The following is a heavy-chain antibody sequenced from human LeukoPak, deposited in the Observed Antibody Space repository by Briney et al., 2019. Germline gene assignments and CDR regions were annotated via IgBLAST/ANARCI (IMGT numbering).Heavy chain of an antibody. V-gene: IGHV4-30-4*08. D-gene: IGHD3-22*01. J-gene: IGHJ4*02. Sequence: PSQTLSLTCTVSGGSISSGDYYWSWIRQPPGKGLEWIGYIYYSGSTHYNPSLKSRVTISVDTSKNQFSLKLSSVTAADTAVYYCARVAYYYDSSGYSPVDYWGQGTLVTVSS. CDR2: IYYSGST. CDR3: ARVAYYYDSSGYSPVDY. CDR1: GGSISSGDYY.